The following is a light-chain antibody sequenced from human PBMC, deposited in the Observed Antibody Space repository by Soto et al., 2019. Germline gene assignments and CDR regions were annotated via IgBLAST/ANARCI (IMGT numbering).Light chain of an antibody. Sequence: QSVLTQPPSASGSPGQSVTISCTGTSSDVGGYNYVSWYQQHPGKAPKLMIYDVSKRPSGVPDRFSGSKSGNTASLTVSGLQAEDEADYYCSSYASSSPVVFGGGTKLTVL. CDR1: SSDVGGYNY. V-gene: IGLV2-8*01. CDR2: DVS. CDR3: SSYASSSPVV. J-gene: IGLJ2*01.